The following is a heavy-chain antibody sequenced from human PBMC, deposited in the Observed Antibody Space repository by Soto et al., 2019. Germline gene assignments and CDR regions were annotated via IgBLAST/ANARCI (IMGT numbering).Heavy chain of an antibody. D-gene: IGHD2-15*01. CDR2: IYHSGRT. Sequence: PSETLSLTCAVSGGSISTGDYSWSWIRQPPGKGLEWIGYIYHSGRTYYNPSLKSRVTISVDRSTNQFSLKLSSVTAADTAVYYCARDSGYSTLMPWGQGTLVTVSS. CDR1: GGSISTGDYS. V-gene: IGHV4-30-2*01. CDR3: ARDSGYSTLMP. J-gene: IGHJ5*02.